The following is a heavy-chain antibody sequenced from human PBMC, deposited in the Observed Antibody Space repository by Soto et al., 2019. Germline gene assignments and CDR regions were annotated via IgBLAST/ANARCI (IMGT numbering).Heavy chain of an antibody. CDR3: ARARETYLRPGYLRFPNWFDP. CDR1: GYTFTSYG. CDR2: ISGYNGNT. V-gene: IGHV1-18*04. D-gene: IGHD3-3*01. J-gene: IGHJ5*02. Sequence: ASVKVSCKASGYTFTSYGITWVRQAPGQGLEWMGWISGYNGNTNYAQKIQGRVAMTIDTSTSTAYMELRSLRSDNTAVYYCARARETYLRPGYLRFPNWFDPWGQGTLVTVSS.